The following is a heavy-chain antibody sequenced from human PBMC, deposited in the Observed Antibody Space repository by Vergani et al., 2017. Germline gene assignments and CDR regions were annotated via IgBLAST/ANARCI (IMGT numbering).Heavy chain of an antibody. J-gene: IGHJ6*02. CDR2: IIPILGIA. Sequence: QVQLVQSGAEVKKPGSSVKVSCKASGGTFSSYTISWVRQAPGQGLEWMGRIIPILGIANYAQKFQGRVTITADESTSTAYMELSSLRSEDTAVYYCAKNNRVRGQQLVRDYYYYYGMDVWGQGTTVTVSS. V-gene: IGHV1-69*09. D-gene: IGHD6-13*01. CDR1: GGTFSSYT. CDR3: AKNNRVRGQQLVRDYYYYYGMDV.